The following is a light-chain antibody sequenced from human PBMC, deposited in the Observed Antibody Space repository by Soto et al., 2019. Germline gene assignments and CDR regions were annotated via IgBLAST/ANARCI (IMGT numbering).Light chain of an antibody. V-gene: IGKV3-11*01. CDR2: DTF. J-gene: IGKJ4*01. CDR1: QSVSSY. CDR3: QQRSNWPT. Sequence: EIVLTQSPATLSLSPGERATLSCRASQSVSSYLAWYQQKPGQAPRLLIYDTFNRATGIPARFSGSGSGTDFTLTISSLEPEDFAVYSCQQRSNWPTFGGGTKVEIK.